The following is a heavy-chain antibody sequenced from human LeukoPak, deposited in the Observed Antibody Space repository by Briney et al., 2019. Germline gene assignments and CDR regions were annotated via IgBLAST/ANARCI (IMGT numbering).Heavy chain of an antibody. D-gene: IGHD3-3*01. V-gene: IGHV4-30-4*08. CDR1: GGSISSSSYY. CDR2: IYYSGST. J-gene: IGHJ4*02. Sequence: PSETLSLTCTVSGGSISSSSYYWGWIRQPPGKGLEWIGYIYYSGSTYYNPSLKSRVTISVDTSKNQFSLKLSSVTAADTAVYYCARESYYDFWSGPTTYFDYWGQGTLVTVSS. CDR3: ARESYYDFWSGPTTYFDY.